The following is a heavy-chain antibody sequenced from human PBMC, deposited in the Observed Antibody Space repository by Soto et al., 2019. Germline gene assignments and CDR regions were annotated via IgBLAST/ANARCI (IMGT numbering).Heavy chain of an antibody. CDR3: ASDSPPVDY. V-gene: IGHV1-18*01. J-gene: IGHJ4*02. Sequence: QVQLVQSGAEVKKPGASVKVSCKASGYTFTSYGISWVRQAPGQGLEWMGWISAYNGNTKYAQKPQGRATLTTATSTTTAYMSLRSLRSDDTAVYSCASDSPPVDYWGQGTLVTVSS. CDR1: GYTFTSYG. CDR2: ISAYNGNT.